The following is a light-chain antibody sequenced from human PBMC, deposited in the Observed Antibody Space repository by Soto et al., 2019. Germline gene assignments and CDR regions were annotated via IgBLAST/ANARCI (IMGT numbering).Light chain of an antibody. J-gene: IGKJ1*01. V-gene: IGKV3-20*01. CDR1: QSVSNDF. CDR3: QQYGSSLRT. Sequence: EIVLTQSPGILSLSPGERATLSCRASQSVSNDFLASYQQKPGQAPRLLIYGASSRATGIPDRFSGSGSGTDFTLTISRLEPEDFAVYYCQQYGSSLRTFGQGTKVDIK. CDR2: GAS.